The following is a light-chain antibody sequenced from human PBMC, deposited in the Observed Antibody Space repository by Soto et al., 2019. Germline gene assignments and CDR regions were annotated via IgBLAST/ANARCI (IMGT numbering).Light chain of an antibody. Sequence: QSVLTQPPSACGTPGQRVTISCSGSSSNIGSNTVNWYQQLPGTAPKLLIYRNNQRPSGVPDRFSGSKSGTSASLAISGLQSEDEADYYCAAWDDSLHGVVFGGRTKLTVL. CDR1: SSNIGSNT. CDR2: RNN. CDR3: AAWDDSLHGVV. J-gene: IGLJ2*01. V-gene: IGLV1-44*01.